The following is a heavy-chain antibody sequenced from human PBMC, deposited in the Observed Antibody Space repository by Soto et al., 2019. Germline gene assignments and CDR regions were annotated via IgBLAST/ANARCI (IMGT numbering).Heavy chain of an antibody. CDR1: GFTFSDHY. CDR3: ARSGSSTSCYDY. CDR2: IRKQANIYTT. V-gene: IGHV3-72*01. Sequence: GGSLRLSCVGSGFTFSDHYIDWVRQAPGKGLEWVGRIRKQANIYTTHYAASVKGRFTISRDDPKNSLFLQMNSLKTEDTAVYFCARSGSSTSCYDYWGQGTLVTVSS. J-gene: IGHJ4*02. D-gene: IGHD2-2*01.